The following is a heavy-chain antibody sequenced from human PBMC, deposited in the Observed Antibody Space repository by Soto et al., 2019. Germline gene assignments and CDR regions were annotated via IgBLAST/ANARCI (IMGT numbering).Heavy chain of an antibody. Sequence: ASVKVSCKASGYTFTSYGISWVRQAPGQGLEWMGWISTYNGKINYAQNLQGRVTMTTDTSTSTVYMELRSLRSDDTAVDYCAMLKGSHWGQGTLVTVSS. V-gene: IGHV1-18*01. CDR3: AMLKGSH. CDR2: ISTYNGKI. CDR1: GYTFTSYG. J-gene: IGHJ4*02.